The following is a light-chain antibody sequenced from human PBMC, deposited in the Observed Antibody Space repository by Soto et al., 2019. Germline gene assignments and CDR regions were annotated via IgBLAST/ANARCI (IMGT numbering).Light chain of an antibody. V-gene: IGLV2-14*01. Sequence: QSVLTQPASVSGSPGQSITISCTGTSSDVGGYNYVSWYQQHPGKAPKLLIFDVSNRPSGVSNRFSGSKSGNTASLTLSGLQAEDEADYYCSSYTSMTTPIFGGGTKLTVL. CDR2: DVS. J-gene: IGLJ2*01. CDR1: SSDVGGYNY. CDR3: SSYTSMTTPI.